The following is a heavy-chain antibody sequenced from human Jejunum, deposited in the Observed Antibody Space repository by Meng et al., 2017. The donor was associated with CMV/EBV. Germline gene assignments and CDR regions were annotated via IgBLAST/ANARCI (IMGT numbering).Heavy chain of an antibody. J-gene: IGHJ4*02. CDR3: TGLDY. CDR2: ITDDGTT. V-gene: IGHV3-74*01. Sequence: EVKMAESGGGLAQPGGSLRLSVAAFGFNFSNYWMHGVRQEPGKGPLWVSRITDDGTTNYADFVQGRFTISRDNAKNTVYLQMNSLRAEDTGIYYCTGLDYWGQGTLVTVFS. CDR1: GFNFSNYW.